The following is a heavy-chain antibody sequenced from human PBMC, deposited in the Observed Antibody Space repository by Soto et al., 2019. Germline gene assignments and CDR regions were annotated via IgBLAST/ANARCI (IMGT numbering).Heavy chain of an antibody. CDR2: MNPNSGNT. CDR1: GYTFTSYD. CDR3: ARVYDSSSWPDYYYYYMDV. D-gene: IGHD6-13*01. V-gene: IGHV1-8*01. Sequence: ASVKVSWKASGYTFTSYDINWVRQATGQGLEWMGWMNPNSGNTGYAQKFQGRVTMTRNTSISTAYMELSSLRSEDTAVYYCARVYDSSSWPDYYYYYMDVWGKGTTVTVSS. J-gene: IGHJ6*03.